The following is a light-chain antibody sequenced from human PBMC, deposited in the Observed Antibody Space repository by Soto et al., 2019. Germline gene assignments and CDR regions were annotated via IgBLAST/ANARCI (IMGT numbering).Light chain of an antibody. Sequence: EIVLTQSPATLSSFPGDRVTLSCRASQAVNTSLAWYQHKPGQAPRLLIYVASTRAAGVPARFSGSGSGTAVTLTISDVEPEDFAVYYCHQRQSWPRTFGQGTKVEI. CDR1: QAVNTS. CDR2: VAS. J-gene: IGKJ1*01. CDR3: HQRQSWPRT. V-gene: IGKV3-11*01.